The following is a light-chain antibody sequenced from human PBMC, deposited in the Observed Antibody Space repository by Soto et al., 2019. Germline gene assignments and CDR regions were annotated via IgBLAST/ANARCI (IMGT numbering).Light chain of an antibody. CDR3: QQYNSYSTWT. CDR2: KAS. V-gene: IGKV1-5*03. Sequence: DIQMTQSPSTLSASVGDRVTITCRASQSISSWLAWYQQKPGKAPKLLIYKASSLESGVPSRFSGSGSGTEFTLTISSLPPDDFATYYCQQYNSYSTWTFGQGTKVELK. J-gene: IGKJ1*01. CDR1: QSISSW.